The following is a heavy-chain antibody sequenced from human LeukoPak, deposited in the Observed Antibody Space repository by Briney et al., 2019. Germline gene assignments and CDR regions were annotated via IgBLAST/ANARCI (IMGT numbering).Heavy chain of an antibody. V-gene: IGHV5-51*01. CDR2: IYPGDSDT. Sequence: GESLKISCKGSGYSFTSYWIGWVRQMPGKGLEWMGIIYPGDSDTRYSPSFQGQVTISADKSISTAYLQWSSLKASDTAMYYCARPAHDYYDSSGYHDAFDIWGQETMVTVSS. CDR1: GYSFTSYW. J-gene: IGHJ3*02. CDR3: ARPAHDYYDSSGYHDAFDI. D-gene: IGHD3-22*01.